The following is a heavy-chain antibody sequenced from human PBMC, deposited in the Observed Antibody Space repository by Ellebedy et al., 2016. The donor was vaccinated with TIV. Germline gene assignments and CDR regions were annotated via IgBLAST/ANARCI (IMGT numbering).Heavy chain of an antibody. V-gene: IGHV4-39*07. J-gene: IGHJ4*02. CDR2: VRYSGCT. Sequence: SETLSLXXTVSGGSIIRSSYYWAWIRQPPGKGLDRIANVRYSGCTSYNPSLKSRVTLSFDTSENQFSLKLTSVTAADTAVYYCARTSRYDEISAGYYRPNTDADCWGQGTLVTVSS. CDR1: GGSIIRSSYY. D-gene: IGHD3-9*01. CDR3: ARTSRYDEISAGYYRPNTDADC.